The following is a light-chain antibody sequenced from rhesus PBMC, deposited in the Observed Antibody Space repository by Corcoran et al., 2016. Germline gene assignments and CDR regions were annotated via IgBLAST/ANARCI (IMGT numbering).Light chain of an antibody. CDR3: QQRNSYPFT. J-gene: IGKJ3*01. CDR2: DAS. Sequence: DIQLTQSPSSLSASVGDRVTITCRASQGISSFLAWYQQKPGKALKLLIYDASNLKSGVPSRVSGSGSGTDFTLTISSLQPEDFAVYYCQQRNSYPFTFGPGTKLDIK. CDR1: QGISSF. V-gene: IGKV1-38*01.